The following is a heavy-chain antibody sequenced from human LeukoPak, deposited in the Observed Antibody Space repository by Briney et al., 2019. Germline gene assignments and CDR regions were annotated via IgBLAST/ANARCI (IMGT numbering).Heavy chain of an antibody. CDR3: ARGRVVGAIPMSYFDY. Sequence: PSETLSLTCAVYGGSFSGYYWSWIRQPPGKGLEWIGEINHSGSTNYNPSLKSRVTISVDTSKNQFSLKLSSVTAADTAVYYCARGRVVGAIPMSYFDYWGQGTLVTVSS. CDR1: GGSFSGYY. V-gene: IGHV4-34*01. D-gene: IGHD1-26*01. J-gene: IGHJ4*02. CDR2: INHSGST.